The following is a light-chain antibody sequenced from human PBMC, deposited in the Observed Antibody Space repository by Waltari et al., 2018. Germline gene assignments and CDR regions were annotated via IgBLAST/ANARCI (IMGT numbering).Light chain of an antibody. Sequence: DIVMTQIPRSLPVTPGEPASISCRSSESLLHTNGNTYLHWYLQKPGQSPRLLIYKATSRESGVPDRFSGSGSGTDFTLKISRVEPEDVGIYYCMQSTKDPRTFGQGTKVEIK. CDR3: MQSTKDPRT. J-gene: IGKJ1*01. V-gene: IGKV2-29*03. CDR2: KAT. CDR1: ESLLHTNGNTY.